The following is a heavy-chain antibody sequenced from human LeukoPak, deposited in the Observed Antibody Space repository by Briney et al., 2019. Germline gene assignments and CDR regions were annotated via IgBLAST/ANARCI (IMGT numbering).Heavy chain of an antibody. J-gene: IGHJ5*02. Sequence: SETLSLTCTVSGASISSPTFYWGWTRQSPGKGLEWIGNVYHTGSSFYTASLKSRVTISIDTSKNQFSLNLMSVTAADTAIYFCAKAGVLPTGDWFSPWGPGILVTVSS. V-gene: IGHV4-39*07. CDR2: VYHTGSS. CDR3: AKAGVLPTGDWFSP. D-gene: IGHD4-17*01. CDR1: GASISSPTFY.